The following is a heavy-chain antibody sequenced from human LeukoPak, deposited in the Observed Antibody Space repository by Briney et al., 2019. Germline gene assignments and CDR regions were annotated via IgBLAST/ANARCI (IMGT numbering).Heavy chain of an antibody. Sequence: PSETLSLTCSVSGGSISSSSYYWGWIRQPPGKGLEWIGSIYYSGSTYYNPSLKSRVTISVDTSKNQFSLTLTSVTAADTAVYYCARSSTMTIFGVVNWFDPWGQGTLVTVSS. CDR1: GGSISSSSYY. D-gene: IGHD3-3*01. V-gene: IGHV4-39*07. CDR2: IYYSGST. J-gene: IGHJ5*02. CDR3: ARSSTMTIFGVVNWFDP.